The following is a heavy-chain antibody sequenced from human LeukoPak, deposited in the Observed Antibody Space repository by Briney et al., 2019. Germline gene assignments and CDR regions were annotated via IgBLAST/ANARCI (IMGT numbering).Heavy chain of an antibody. V-gene: IGHV4-34*01. J-gene: IGHJ4*02. D-gene: IGHD6-19*01. Sequence: GSLRLSCAASGFTFSSYAMNWVRQPPGKGLEWIGEISHSGSTNYNPSLKSRVTISVDTSKNQFSLKLSSVTAADTAVYYCARHAGGWAKFFDYWGQGTLVTVSS. CDR1: GFTFSSYA. CDR3: ARHAGGWAKFFDY. CDR2: ISHSGST.